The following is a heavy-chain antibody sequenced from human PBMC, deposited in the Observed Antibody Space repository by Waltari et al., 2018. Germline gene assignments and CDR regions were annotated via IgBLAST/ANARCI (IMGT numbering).Heavy chain of an antibody. CDR1: GGSISSYY. D-gene: IGHD3-22*01. CDR3: AVDYYDSMGFDY. CDR2: IYYSGST. J-gene: IGHJ4*02. Sequence: QVQLQESGPGLVKPSETLSLTCTVSGGSISSYYWSWIRQPPGKGLEWIGYIYYSGSTNYNPSLKSRVTISVDTSKNQFSLKLSSVTAADTVVYYCAVDYYDSMGFDYWGQGTLVTVSS. V-gene: IGHV4-59*01.